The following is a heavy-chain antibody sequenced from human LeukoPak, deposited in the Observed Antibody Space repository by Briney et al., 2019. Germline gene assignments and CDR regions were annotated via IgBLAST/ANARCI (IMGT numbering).Heavy chain of an antibody. CDR2: IYPRESP. Sequence: PSETLSLTCPVSGGSISSYSWSWMRQPAGKGLEWIGRIYPRESPNYNPSLKSRVIMSVDKSKNQFSLKLRSVTAADTAVYYCAREWHHVFDYWGQGNLVTVSS. V-gene: IGHV4-4*07. D-gene: IGHD5-12*01. J-gene: IGHJ4*02. CDR1: GGSISSYS. CDR3: AREWHHVFDY.